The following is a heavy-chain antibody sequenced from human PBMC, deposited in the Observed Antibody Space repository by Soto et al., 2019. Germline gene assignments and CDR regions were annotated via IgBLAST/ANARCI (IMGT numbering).Heavy chain of an antibody. CDR1: GFTFSSYA. D-gene: IGHD4-17*01. CDR3: AKDAAYDYGEVGAYFDY. J-gene: IGHJ4*02. Sequence: EVQLLESGGGLVQPGGSLRLSCAASGFTFSSYAMSWVRQAPGKGLEWVSAISGSGGSTYYADSVKGRFTISRDNSKNPLYLQMNSLRAEDTAVYYCAKDAAYDYGEVGAYFDYWGQGTLVTVSS. V-gene: IGHV3-23*01. CDR2: ISGSGGST.